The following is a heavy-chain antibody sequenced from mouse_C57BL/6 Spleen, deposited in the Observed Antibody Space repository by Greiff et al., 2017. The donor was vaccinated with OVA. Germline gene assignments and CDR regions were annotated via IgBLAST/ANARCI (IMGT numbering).Heavy chain of an antibody. CDR3: ARSGATVVETVDY. J-gene: IGHJ2*01. D-gene: IGHD1-1*01. CDR2: INPSSGYT. V-gene: IGHV1-7*01. CDR1: GYTFTSYW. Sequence: VQLKESGAELAKPGASVKLSCKASGYTFTSYWMHWVKQRPGQGLEWIGYINPSSGYTKYNQKFKDKATLTADKSSSTAYMQLSSLTYEDSAVYYCARSGATVVETVDYWGQGTTLTVSS.